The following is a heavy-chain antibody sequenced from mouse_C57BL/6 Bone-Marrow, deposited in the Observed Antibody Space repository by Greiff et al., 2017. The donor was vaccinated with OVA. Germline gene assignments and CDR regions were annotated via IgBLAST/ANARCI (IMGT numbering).Heavy chain of an antibody. D-gene: IGHD3-2*02. CDR1: GYTFTSYG. Sequence: VQLQESGAELARPGASVKLSCKASGYTFTSYGISWVKQRTGQGLEWIGEIYPRSGNTYYNEKFKGKATLTADKSSSTAYMELRSLTSEDSAVYFCARGSGYPNSLDYWGQGTTLTVSS. J-gene: IGHJ2*01. CDR3: ARGSGYPNSLDY. CDR2: IYPRSGNT. V-gene: IGHV1-81*01.